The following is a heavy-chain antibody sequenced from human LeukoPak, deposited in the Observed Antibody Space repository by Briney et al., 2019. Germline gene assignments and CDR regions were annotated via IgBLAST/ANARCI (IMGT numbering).Heavy chain of an antibody. CDR2: INPSGGST. CDR3: AKDKLDYYDSSGYLP. D-gene: IGHD3-22*01. CDR1: GYTFTSYY. Sequence: ASVKVSCKASGYTFTSYYMHWVRQAPGQGLEWMGIINPSGGSTSYAQKFQGRVTMTRDTSTSTVYMELSSLRSEDTAVYYCAKDKLDYYDSSGYLPWGQGTLVTVSS. J-gene: IGHJ5*02. V-gene: IGHV1-46*01.